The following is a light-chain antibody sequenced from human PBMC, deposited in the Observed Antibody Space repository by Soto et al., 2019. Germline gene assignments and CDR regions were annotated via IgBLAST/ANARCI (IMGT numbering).Light chain of an antibody. Sequence: EIVMTQSPATLSASPGERVTLSCRASQSVSTNFAWFQQKPGQAPKLLIYNASTRATDIPTRFSGSGSGTEFTLTISSLQSEDFAVHFCQQYNNWPITFGQGTRLDI. CDR3: QQYNNWPIT. V-gene: IGKV3-15*01. CDR1: QSVSTN. CDR2: NAS. J-gene: IGKJ5*01.